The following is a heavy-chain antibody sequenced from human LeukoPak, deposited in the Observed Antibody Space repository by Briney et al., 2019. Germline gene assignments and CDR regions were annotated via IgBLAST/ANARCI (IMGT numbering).Heavy chain of an antibody. CDR1: GFTFSDYY. J-gene: IGHJ4*02. Sequence: GGSLRLSCAASGFTFSDYYMSWIRQAPGKGLECVSYISSSGNTTYYSDSVRGRFTISRDNAKNSLHLQMNSLRAEDTAVYYCARDGGSSWYNTYFDYWGQGTLVTVSS. CDR3: ARDGGSSWYNTYFDY. D-gene: IGHD6-13*01. V-gene: IGHV3-11*04. CDR2: ISSSGNTT.